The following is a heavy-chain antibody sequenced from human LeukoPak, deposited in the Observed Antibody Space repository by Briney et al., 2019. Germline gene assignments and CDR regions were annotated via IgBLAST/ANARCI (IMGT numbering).Heavy chain of an antibody. CDR1: GFTFSSYA. J-gene: IGHJ4*02. CDR2: ISYDGSNK. D-gene: IGHD1-26*01. CDR3: AKAPYLRYSGSFNPFDY. V-gene: IGHV3-30*04. Sequence: PGGSLRPSCAASGFTFSSYAMHWVRQAPGKGLEWVAVISYDGSNKYYADSVKGRFTISRDNSNNMVFLQMNSLRVEDTAVYYCAKAPYLRYSGSFNPFDYWGQGTLVTVSS.